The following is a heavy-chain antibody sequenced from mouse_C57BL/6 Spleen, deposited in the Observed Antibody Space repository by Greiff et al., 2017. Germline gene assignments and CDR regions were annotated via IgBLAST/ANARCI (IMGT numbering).Heavy chain of an antibody. CDR1: GYTFTGYW. Sequence: QVQLKESGAELMKPGASVKLSCKATGYTFTGYWIEWVKQRPGHGLEWIGEILPGSGSTNYNEKFKGKATFTADTSSNTAYMQLSSLTTEDSAIYYCARGGYYGSSSYWYFDVWGTGTTVTVSS. CDR3: ARGGYYGSSSYWYFDV. CDR2: ILPGSGST. D-gene: IGHD1-1*01. V-gene: IGHV1-9*01. J-gene: IGHJ1*03.